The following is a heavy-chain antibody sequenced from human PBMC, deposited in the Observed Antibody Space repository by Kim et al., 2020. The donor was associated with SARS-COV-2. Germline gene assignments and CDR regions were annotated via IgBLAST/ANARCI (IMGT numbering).Heavy chain of an antibody. CDR2: IGTAGDT. Sequence: GGSLRLSCAASGFTFSSYDMHWVRQATGQGLEWVSAIGTAGDTYYPGSVKGRFTISRENAKNSLYLQMNSLRAGDTAVYYCARVSGGWNLSGSYDSYWGQGTLVTVSS. J-gene: IGHJ4*02. CDR3: ARVSGGWNLSGSYDSY. CDR1: GFTFSSYD. D-gene: IGHD1-26*01. V-gene: IGHV3-13*04.